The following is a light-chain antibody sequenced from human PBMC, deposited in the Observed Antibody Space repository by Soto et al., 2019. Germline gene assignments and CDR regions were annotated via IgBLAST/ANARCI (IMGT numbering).Light chain of an antibody. J-gene: IGKJ1*01. Sequence: DIQMTQSPSTLSASVGDRVTITCRASQSISNWLAWYQQKPGKAPKLLIYDVSSLESGVPSRFSGSGSGTEFTLTISSLQPDDFATDYCQQYNSYWTFGQGTKVDIK. CDR1: QSISNW. CDR2: DVS. V-gene: IGKV1-5*01. CDR3: QQYNSYWT.